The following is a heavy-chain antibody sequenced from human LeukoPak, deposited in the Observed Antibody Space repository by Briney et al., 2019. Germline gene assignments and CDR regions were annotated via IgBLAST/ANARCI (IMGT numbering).Heavy chain of an antibody. CDR1: GFTFSAYS. CDR3: AGGGFNMVRGVIIPSNSYYYYMDI. J-gene: IGHJ6*03. D-gene: IGHD3-10*01. CDR2: ITSGDFV. V-gene: IGHV3-21*01. Sequence: GGSLRLSCAVSGFTFSAYSMNWVRQAPGKGLEWVSSITSGDFVYFADSLKGRFTISRDNAKSSLYLQMNSLRAEDTAVYYCAGGGFNMVRGVIIPSNSYYYYMDIWGKGTTVTVSS.